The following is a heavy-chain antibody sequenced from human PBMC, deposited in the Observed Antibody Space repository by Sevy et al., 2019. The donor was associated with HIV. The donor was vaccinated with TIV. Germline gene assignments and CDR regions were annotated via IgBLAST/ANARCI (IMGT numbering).Heavy chain of an antibody. D-gene: IGHD2-2*01. Sequence: GGSLRLSCAASGFTFSSYWMSWVRQAPGKGLEWVANIKQDGSEKYYVDSVKGRFTISRDNAKNSLYLQMNSLRAEDTAVYYGARGLYCSSTSCYFYYYGMDVWGQGTTVTVSS. CDR3: ARGLYCSSTSCYFYYYGMDV. J-gene: IGHJ6*02. V-gene: IGHV3-7*01. CDR1: GFTFSSYW. CDR2: IKQDGSEK.